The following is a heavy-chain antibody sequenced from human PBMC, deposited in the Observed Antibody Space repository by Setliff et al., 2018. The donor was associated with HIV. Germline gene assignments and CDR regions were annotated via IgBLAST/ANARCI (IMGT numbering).Heavy chain of an antibody. V-gene: IGHV4-59*01. CDR1: GGSISSYF. D-gene: IGHD4-17*01. CDR2: IYYSGST. Sequence: PSETLSLTCTVSGGSISSYFWSWVRQPPGKGLEWIGYIYYSGSTNYNPSLKSRVTMSVDTFKNQFSLELSSVTAADTAVYYCARIYDYGSYYFDYWGQGTLVTVSS. CDR3: ARIYDYGSYYFDY. J-gene: IGHJ4*02.